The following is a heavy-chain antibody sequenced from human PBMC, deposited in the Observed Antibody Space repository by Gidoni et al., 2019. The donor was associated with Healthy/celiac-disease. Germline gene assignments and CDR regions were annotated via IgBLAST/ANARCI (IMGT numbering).Heavy chain of an antibody. D-gene: IGHD6-13*01. Sequence: EVQLVESGGGLVQPGRSLRLSCAASGFTLDDYAMHWVRQAPGKGLEWVSGISWNSGSIGYADSVKGRFTISRDNAKNSLYLQMNSLRAEDTALYYCAKDGRGGSSWYYYYGMDVWGQGTTVTVSS. J-gene: IGHJ6*02. V-gene: IGHV3-9*01. CDR3: AKDGRGGSSWYYYYGMDV. CDR1: GFTLDDYA. CDR2: ISWNSGSI.